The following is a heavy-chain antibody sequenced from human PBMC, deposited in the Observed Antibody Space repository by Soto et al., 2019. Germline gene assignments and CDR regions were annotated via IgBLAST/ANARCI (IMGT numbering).Heavy chain of an antibody. J-gene: IGHJ4*02. CDR3: ARVDVLEWLLDY. D-gene: IGHD3-3*01. Sequence: PSETLSLTCTVSGGSISSGDNYWSWIRQPPGKGLEWIGYIYYSGSTYYNPSLKSRVTISVDTSKNQFSLKLSSVTAADTAVYYCARVDVLEWLLDYWGQGTLVTVSS. V-gene: IGHV4-30-4*01. CDR2: IYYSGST. CDR1: GGSISSGDNY.